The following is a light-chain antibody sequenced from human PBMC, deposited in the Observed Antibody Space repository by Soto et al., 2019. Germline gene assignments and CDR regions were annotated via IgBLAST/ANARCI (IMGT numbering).Light chain of an antibody. J-gene: IGLJ2*01. CDR3: QAWDGYSVV. V-gene: IGLV3-1*01. CDR2: ENL. CDR1: NLGNYY. Sequence: SYELTQPPSVSVSPGQTATITCSGHNLGNYYASWYQQKAGQSPILVIYENLRRPSGIPERFSGTNSGNTATLTISGTQAIDEADYYCQAWDGYSVVFGGGTKLTVL.